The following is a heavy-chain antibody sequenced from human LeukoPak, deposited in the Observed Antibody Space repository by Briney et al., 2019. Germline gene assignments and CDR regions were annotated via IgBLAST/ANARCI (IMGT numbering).Heavy chain of an antibody. Sequence: PSETLSLTCTVSGGSISSYYWSWIRQPPGKGLEWIGEINHSGSTNYNPSLKSRVTISVDTSKNQFSLKLSSVTAADTAVHYCARGFSGWYRYWGQGTLVTVSS. V-gene: IGHV4-34*01. CDR1: GGSISSYY. CDR2: INHSGST. CDR3: ARGFSGWYRY. D-gene: IGHD6-19*01. J-gene: IGHJ4*02.